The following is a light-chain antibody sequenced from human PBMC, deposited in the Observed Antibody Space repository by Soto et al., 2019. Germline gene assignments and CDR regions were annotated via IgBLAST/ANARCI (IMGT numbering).Light chain of an antibody. CDR3: QQHSNWPPVIT. V-gene: IGKV3-11*01. Sequence: EIVLTQSPSTLSFSPGERATLACRAIQTFSSHLAWYQQKPGHAPRLLIYDASKRATGIPARFSGRGSGTDFTLTISSLAPEDFAVSYCQQHSNWPPVITFGQGTRLEIK. CDR2: DAS. J-gene: IGKJ5*01. CDR1: QTFSSH.